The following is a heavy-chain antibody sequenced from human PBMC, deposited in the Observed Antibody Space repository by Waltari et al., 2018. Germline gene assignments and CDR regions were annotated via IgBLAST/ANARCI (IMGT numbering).Heavy chain of an antibody. Sequence: VQLLESGGGLVQSGGSLRLSCAASGFTFRSYAMNWVRQAPGKGVEWVSVISGSCGSTDYSDSVKGRFTISRDNSKNTLYLQMNNLRFEDTAVYYCASSLYGDYTQIWGRVFDYWGQGTLVTVSS. J-gene: IGHJ4*02. D-gene: IGHD4-17*01. CDR2: ISGSCGST. V-gene: IGHV3-23*01. CDR3: ASSLYGDYTQIWGRVFDY. CDR1: GFTFRSYA.